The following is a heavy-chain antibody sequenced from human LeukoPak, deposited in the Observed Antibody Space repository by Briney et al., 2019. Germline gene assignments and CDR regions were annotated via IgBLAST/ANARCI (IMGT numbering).Heavy chain of an antibody. D-gene: IGHD1-1*01. V-gene: IGHV4-34*01. J-gene: IGHJ4*02. CDR2: INHGGGT. CDR1: GGSFSDYF. Sequence: SETLSLTCAVYGGSFSDYFWNWIRQTPGKGLEWIGEINHGGGTNYNPSLKSRATISVDTSKKQFSLNLTSVTAADAAVYYCAKRSPIWYYFDYWGQGTLVTVSS. CDR3: AKRSPIWYYFDY.